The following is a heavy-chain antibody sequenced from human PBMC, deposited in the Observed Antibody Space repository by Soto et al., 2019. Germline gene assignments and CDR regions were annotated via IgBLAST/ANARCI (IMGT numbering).Heavy chain of an antibody. Sequence: SETLSLTCTVSGCSISSYYWSWIRQPPGKGLEWIGYIYYSGSTNYNPSLKSRVTISVDTSKNQFSLKLSSVTAADTAVYYCARNRPYYYDSSGYYSSYYFDYWGQGTLVTVSS. J-gene: IGHJ4*02. CDR3: ARNRPYYYDSSGYYSSYYFDY. D-gene: IGHD3-22*01. V-gene: IGHV4-59*01. CDR2: IYYSGST. CDR1: GCSISSYY.